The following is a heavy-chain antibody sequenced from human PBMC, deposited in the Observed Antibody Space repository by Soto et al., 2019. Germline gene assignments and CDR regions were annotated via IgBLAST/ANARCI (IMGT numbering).Heavy chain of an antibody. CDR1: GGSISSGGYY. J-gene: IGHJ4*02. CDR2: IYYSGST. Sequence: QVQLQESGPGLVKPSQTLSLTCTVSGGSISSGGYYWSWIRQHPGKGLEWIGYIYYSGSTNYNPTLKHRVSISAHTSKNQFSLKLNSVTAADTAVFYCARGLTAKVTVCDFWGQGTLVTVSS. V-gene: IGHV4-31*03. D-gene: IGHD5-18*01. CDR3: ARGLTAKVTVCDF.